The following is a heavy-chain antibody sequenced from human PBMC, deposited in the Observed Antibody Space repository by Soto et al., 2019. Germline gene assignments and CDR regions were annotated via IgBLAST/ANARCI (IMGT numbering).Heavy chain of an antibody. CDR1: GGSISSGGYY. D-gene: IGHD3-22*01. CDR2: VYYSGTT. Sequence: SETLSLTCTVSGGSISSGGYYWSWIRQHPGKGLEWIGYVYYSGTTSYNPSLKSRVTISVDTSKNQFSLKLSSVTAADTAVYYCARVRYDISAYGYFDYWGQGALVTVS. CDR3: ARVRYDISAYGYFDY. V-gene: IGHV4-31*03. J-gene: IGHJ4*02.